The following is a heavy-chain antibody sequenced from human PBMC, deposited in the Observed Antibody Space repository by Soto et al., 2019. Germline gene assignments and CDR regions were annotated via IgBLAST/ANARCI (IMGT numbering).Heavy chain of an antibody. CDR3: PREGPAPYYYYGMDV. Sequence: QVQVVQSGDEVKKPGASVKVSCKASGYTFTNYGFSWVRQAPGQGLEWMGWISGYNGNTKYAKKVQGRVNMTTDTSTSTGHMELRSLRSDDTAVYYCPREGPAPYYYYGMDVWGQGTEVTVSS. V-gene: IGHV1-18*01. J-gene: IGHJ6*02. CDR2: ISGYNGNT. CDR1: GYTFTNYG.